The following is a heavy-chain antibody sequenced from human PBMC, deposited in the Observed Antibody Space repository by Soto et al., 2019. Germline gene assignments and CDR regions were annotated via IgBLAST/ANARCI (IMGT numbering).Heavy chain of an antibody. CDR3: ATKRTGITTIGPGY. V-gene: IGHV3-15*02. CDR1: GFTFSNAW. CDR2: IKSKTDGGTT. J-gene: IGHJ4*02. Sequence: EVQLVESGGALVKPGGSLRLSCAASGFTFSNAWMSWVRQAPGKGLEWVGRIKSKTDGGTTDYAAAVEGRLTISREDSKNTVYLQMDSLKTEDTAVYYCATKRTGITTIGPGYWGQGTLVTVAS. D-gene: IGHD1-20*01.